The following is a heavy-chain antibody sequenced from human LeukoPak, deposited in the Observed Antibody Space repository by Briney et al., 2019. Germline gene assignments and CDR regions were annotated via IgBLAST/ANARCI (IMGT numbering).Heavy chain of an antibody. CDR2: INHSGST. V-gene: IGHV4-34*01. CDR1: GGSFSGYY. D-gene: IGHD2-15*01. Sequence: SETLSLTCAVYGGSFSGYYWSWIRQPPGKGLEWIGEINHSGSTNYNPSLKSRVTISVDTSKNQFSLKLSSVTAADTAVYYCARVNRSWGYYYYGMDVWGQGTTVTVSS. CDR3: ARVNRSWGYYYYGMDV. J-gene: IGHJ6*02.